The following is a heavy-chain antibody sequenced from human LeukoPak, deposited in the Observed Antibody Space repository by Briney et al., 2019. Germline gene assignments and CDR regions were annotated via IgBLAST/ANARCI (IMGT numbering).Heavy chain of an antibody. Sequence: GGSLRLSCAPSGFTFSSYAMSWVRQSPGKGLEWGSAVSGSGGSTYYADSVKGRFTISRDNSKNTLYLQMNSLRAEDTAVYYCAKGHYYDSSGYSDYWGQGTLVTVSS. CDR1: GFTFSSYA. J-gene: IGHJ4*02. CDR2: VSGSGGST. CDR3: AKGHYYDSSGYSDY. V-gene: IGHV3-23*01. D-gene: IGHD3-22*01.